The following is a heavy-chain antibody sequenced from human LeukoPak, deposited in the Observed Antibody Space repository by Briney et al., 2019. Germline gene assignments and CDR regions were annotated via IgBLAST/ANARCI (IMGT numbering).Heavy chain of an antibody. J-gene: IGHJ4*02. D-gene: IGHD6-19*01. Sequence: ASVKVSCKASGYTFTSYGISWVRPAPGQGLEWMGWISAYNGNTNYAQRLQGRVTMTTDTSTSTAYMELRSLRSDDTAVYYCARDTTYLYSSGSPRFDYWGQGTLVTVSS. CDR3: ARDTTYLYSSGSPRFDY. CDR1: GYTFTSYG. CDR2: ISAYNGNT. V-gene: IGHV1-18*01.